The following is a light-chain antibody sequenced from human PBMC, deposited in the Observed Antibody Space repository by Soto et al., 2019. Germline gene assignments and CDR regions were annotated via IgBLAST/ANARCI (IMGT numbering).Light chain of an antibody. CDR3: QQYNQWPPIT. J-gene: IGKJ5*01. CDR1: QSVSRN. Sequence: EIVMTQSPATLSVSPGERATLSCGASQSVSRNLAWYQQKPGQAPRLLIYGASTRATGIPARFSGSGSGTEFTLTISSLQSEDFAVYYCQQYNQWPPITFGQGTRLEIK. CDR2: GAS. V-gene: IGKV3-15*01.